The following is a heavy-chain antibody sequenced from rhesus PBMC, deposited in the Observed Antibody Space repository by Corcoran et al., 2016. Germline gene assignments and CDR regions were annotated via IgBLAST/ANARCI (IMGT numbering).Heavy chain of an antibody. D-gene: IGHD3-9*01. CDR1: GGSFSSYW. CDR3: TSPVRYRFDV. Sequence: QVQLQESGPGLVKPSETLSLTCAVFGGSFSSYWWNWIRQPPGKGLEGIGGINGYSGSTNYNPSLQSRVTISMDVSKNQFSLRLASVTAADTAVYYCTSPVRYRFDVWGQGVLVTVSS. J-gene: IGHJ5-1*01. V-gene: IGHV4-80*01. CDR2: INGYSGST.